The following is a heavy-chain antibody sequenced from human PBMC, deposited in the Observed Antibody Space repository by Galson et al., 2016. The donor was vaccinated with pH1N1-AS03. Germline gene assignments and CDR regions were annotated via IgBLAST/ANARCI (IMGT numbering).Heavy chain of an antibody. Sequence: QAPGKGLEWVANINQDENEKYCVDSVKGRFTISRDNAKNSLYLEMNSLRAEDTALYYCARESTGTEHIVVVTGRYGYYYMDVWDKGTTVTVSS. D-gene: IGHD2-21*02. CDR2: INQDENEK. J-gene: IGHJ6*03. V-gene: IGHV3-7*03. CDR3: ARESTGTEHIVVVTGRYGYYYMDV.